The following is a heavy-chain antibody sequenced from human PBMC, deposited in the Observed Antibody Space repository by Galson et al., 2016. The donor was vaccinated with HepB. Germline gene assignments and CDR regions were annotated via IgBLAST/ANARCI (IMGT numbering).Heavy chain of an antibody. V-gene: IGHV4-39*01. J-gene: IGHJ3*02. D-gene: IGHD2-15*01. CDR2: IYYSGST. Sequence: ETLSLTCTVSGDSISSGNYYWAWIRQPPGKGLEWIGSIYYSGSTHYNPSLKSRVTISVDTSKNQFSLNLNSVTGADTAVYFCARQKIQSGGNCCDAFDIWGQGAMVTVSS. CDR1: GDSISSGNYY. CDR3: ARQKIQSGGNCCDAFDI.